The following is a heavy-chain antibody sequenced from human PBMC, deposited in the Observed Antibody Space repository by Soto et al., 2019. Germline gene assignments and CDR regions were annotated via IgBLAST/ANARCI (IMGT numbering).Heavy chain of an antibody. CDR3: ATGLVPRFFES. CDR2: IIPYRNMA. D-gene: IGHD6-6*01. V-gene: IGHV1-69*02. J-gene: IGHJ4*02. Sequence: QVQLVQSGAEVRKPGSSVRVSCRTSGDTFTRYTINWVRQAPGQGLEWMGRIIPYRNMANYAQKFQGSVTFTADKSTSTAYMDLSSLRSEYTAVYFCATGLVPRFFESWGQGTPVTVSS. CDR1: GDTFTRYT.